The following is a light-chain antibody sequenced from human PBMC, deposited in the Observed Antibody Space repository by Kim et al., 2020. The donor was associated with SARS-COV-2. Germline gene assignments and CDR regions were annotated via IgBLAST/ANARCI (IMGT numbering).Light chain of an antibody. J-gene: IGLJ1*01. Sequence: GQSVTLPCTGTSNDVGIYTLVSWYLQHPGKAPKLMIYDVTKRPAGVPDRFSGSKSGNTASLTISGLQAEDEADYFCCSYAGKFSYVFGTGTKVTVL. CDR2: DVT. CDR3: CSYAGKFSYV. V-gene: IGLV2-11*01. CDR1: SNDVGIYTL.